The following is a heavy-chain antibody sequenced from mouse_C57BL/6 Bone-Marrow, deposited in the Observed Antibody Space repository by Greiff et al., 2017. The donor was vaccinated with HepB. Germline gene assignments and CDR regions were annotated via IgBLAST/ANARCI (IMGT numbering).Heavy chain of an antibody. CDR3: ARSGDCPRFAY. CDR2: INPSSGYT. CDR1: GYTFTSYW. J-gene: IGHJ3*01. V-gene: IGHV1-7*01. Sequence: VQLQQSGAELAKPGASVKLSCKASGYTFTSYWMHWVNQRPGQGLEWIGYINPSSGYTKYNQKFKDKATFTADKSSSTAYMQLSSLTYEDSAVYYCARSGDCPRFAYWGQGTLVTVSA. D-gene: IGHD2-13*01.